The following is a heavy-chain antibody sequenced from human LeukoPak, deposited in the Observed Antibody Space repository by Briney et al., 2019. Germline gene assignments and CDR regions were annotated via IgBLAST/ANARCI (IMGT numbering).Heavy chain of an antibody. Sequence: GGSLRLSRAASGFTFSSYGMHWVRQAPGKGLEWVAVIWYDGSNKYYADSVKGRFTISRDNSKNTLYLQMNSLRAEDTAVYYCAREGRYGSRALFDPWGQGTLVTVSS. D-gene: IGHD3-10*01. V-gene: IGHV3-33*01. CDR2: IWYDGSNK. CDR3: AREGRYGSRALFDP. J-gene: IGHJ5*02. CDR1: GFTFSSYG.